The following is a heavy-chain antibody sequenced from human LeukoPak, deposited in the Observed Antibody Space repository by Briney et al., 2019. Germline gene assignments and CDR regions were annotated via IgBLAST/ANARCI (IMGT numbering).Heavy chain of an antibody. CDR1: GYTFTSYG. CDR2: ISAYNGNT. CDR3: ARRGSGSLQPDWFDP. V-gene: IGHV1-18*01. Sequence: ASVTVSCKASGYTFTSYGISWVRQAPGQGLEWMGWISAYNGNTNYAQKLQGRVTMTTDTSTSTAYMELRSLRSDDTAVYYCARRGSGSLQPDWFDPWGQGTLVTVSS. D-gene: IGHD3-10*01. J-gene: IGHJ5*02.